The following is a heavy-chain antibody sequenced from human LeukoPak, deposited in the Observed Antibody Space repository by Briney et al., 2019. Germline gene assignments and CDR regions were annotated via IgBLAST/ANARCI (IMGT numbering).Heavy chain of an antibody. J-gene: IGHJ4*02. CDR3: AREQWLANYFDY. D-gene: IGHD6-19*01. CDR2: IYTSGST. V-gene: IGHV4-4*07. CDR1: GGSISSYY. Sequence: SETLSLTCTVSGGSISSYYWSWIRQPVGKGLEWIGRIYTSGSTNYNPSLKSRVTMSVDTSKNQFSLKLSSVTAADTAVYYCAREQWLANYFDYWGQGTLVTVSS.